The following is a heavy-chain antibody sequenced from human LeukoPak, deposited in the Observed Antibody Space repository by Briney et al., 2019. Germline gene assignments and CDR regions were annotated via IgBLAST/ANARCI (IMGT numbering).Heavy chain of an antibody. J-gene: IGHJ4*02. CDR1: GYTFTNYY. CDR2: INPSGGGT. Sequence: ASVKVSCKTSGYTFTNYYIHWVQQAPGQGREWMGIINPSGGGTSYAQKFQGRVTMTRDKSTTTVYMELSSLRSEDTAVYYCATAPTRGPFDFWGQGTLVTVSS. D-gene: IGHD3-10*01. CDR3: ATAPTRGPFDF. V-gene: IGHV1-46*01.